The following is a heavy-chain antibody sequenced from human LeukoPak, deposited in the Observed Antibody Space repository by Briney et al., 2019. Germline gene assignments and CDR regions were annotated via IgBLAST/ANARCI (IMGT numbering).Heavy chain of an antibody. D-gene: IGHD5-24*01. CDR1: GFTFSSYA. CDR2: ISGSGGRT. Sequence: PGGSLRLSCAASGFTFSSYAMSWVRQAPGKGLEWVSSISGSGGRTFNADSVKGRFTISRDNSKNTLYLQMNSLRADDTAVYYCAKDITSEEVADGWGQGTLVTVSS. J-gene: IGHJ4*02. CDR3: AKDITSEEVADG. V-gene: IGHV3-23*01.